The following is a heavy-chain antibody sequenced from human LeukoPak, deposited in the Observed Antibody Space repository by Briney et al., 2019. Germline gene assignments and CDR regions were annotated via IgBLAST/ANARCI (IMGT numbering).Heavy chain of an antibody. CDR1: GYSFPVYW. V-gene: IGHV5-51*01. Sequence: GESLKISCKGSGYSFPVYWIGGVRQMPGKGLEWMGIIYPGDSDTRYSPSFQGQVTISADKSISTAYLQWSSLKSSDTAMYYCARLRTPEDAFDIWGQGTMVTVSS. CDR3: ARLRTPEDAFDI. D-gene: IGHD3-16*01. CDR2: IYPGDSDT. J-gene: IGHJ3*02.